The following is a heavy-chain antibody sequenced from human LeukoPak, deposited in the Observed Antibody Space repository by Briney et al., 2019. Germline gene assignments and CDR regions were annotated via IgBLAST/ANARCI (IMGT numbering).Heavy chain of an antibody. Sequence: PGGSLRLSCAASGFTFSSYGMHWVRQVPGKGLEWVAVISYDGSNKYYADSVKGRFTISRDNSKNTLYLQMNSLRAEDTAVYYCAGGRWGLGDYWGQGTLVTASS. D-gene: IGHD3-16*01. J-gene: IGHJ4*02. CDR2: ISYDGSNK. V-gene: IGHV3-30*03. CDR1: GFTFSSYG. CDR3: AGGRWGLGDY.